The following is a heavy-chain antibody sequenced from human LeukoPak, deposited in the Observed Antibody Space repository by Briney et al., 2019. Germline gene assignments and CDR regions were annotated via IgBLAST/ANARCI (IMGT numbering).Heavy chain of an antibody. Sequence: GGSLRLSCAASGFTFSSYGMHGARRATGKGLGGGAFLRYDGSNKYYADSVKGRFTISRDNSKNTLYLQMNSLRAEDTAVYYCAKDGGGYYPSYYYYMDVWGKGTTVTISS. CDR1: GFTFSSYG. D-gene: IGHD3-22*01. J-gene: IGHJ6*03. CDR3: AKDGGGYYPSYYYYMDV. V-gene: IGHV3-30*02. CDR2: LRYDGSNK.